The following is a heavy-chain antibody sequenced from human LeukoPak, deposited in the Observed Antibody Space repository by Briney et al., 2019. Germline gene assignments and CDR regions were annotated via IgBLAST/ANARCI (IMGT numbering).Heavy chain of an antibody. D-gene: IGHD2-2*01. Sequence: PSETLSLTCTVSGGSISSSSYYWGWIRQPPGKGLEWIGSIYYSGSTYYNPSLKSRVTISVDTSKNQFSLKLSSVTAADTAVYYCARHDIVVVPAATSDDAFDIWGQGTMVTVSS. CDR2: IYYSGST. V-gene: IGHV4-39*01. CDR3: ARHDIVVVPAATSDDAFDI. J-gene: IGHJ3*02. CDR1: GGSISSSSYY.